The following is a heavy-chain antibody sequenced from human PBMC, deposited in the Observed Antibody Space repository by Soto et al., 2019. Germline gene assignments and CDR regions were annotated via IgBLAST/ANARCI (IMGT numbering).Heavy chain of an antibody. CDR2: ISGSGGST. J-gene: IGHJ4*02. Sequence: GGSLRLSCAASGFTFSSYAMSGVRQAPGKGLEWVSAISGSGGSTYYADSVKGRFTISRDNSKNTLYLQMNSLRAEDTGVYYCAKCYGDYLHPGISFDYWGQGTQVTVSS. CDR3: AKCYGDYLHPGISFDY. CDR1: GFTFSSYA. V-gene: IGHV3-23*01. D-gene: IGHD4-17*01.